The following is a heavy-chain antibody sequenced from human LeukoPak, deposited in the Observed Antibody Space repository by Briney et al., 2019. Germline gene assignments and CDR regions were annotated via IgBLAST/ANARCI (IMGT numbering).Heavy chain of an antibody. Sequence: SGTLSLTCTVSGGSISSYYWSWIRQPPGKGLEWIGYISYSGSTNCNPSLKSRVTISVYTSRNQFSLKLSSVTAADTAVYYCARQRYSSSWFTSETEALWGQGTLVTASS. D-gene: IGHD6-13*01. CDR2: ISYSGST. CDR3: ARQRYSSSWFTSETEAL. CDR1: GGSISSYY. J-gene: IGHJ4*02. V-gene: IGHV4-59*01.